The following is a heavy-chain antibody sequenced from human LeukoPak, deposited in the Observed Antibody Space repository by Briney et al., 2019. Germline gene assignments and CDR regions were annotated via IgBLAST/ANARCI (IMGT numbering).Heavy chain of an antibody. CDR1: GYSISSGYY. V-gene: IGHV4-38-2*02. J-gene: IGHJ4*02. CDR2: IYHSGST. Sequence: PSETLSLTCTVSGYSISSGYYWGWIRQPPGKGLEWIGSIYHSGSTYYNPSLKIRVTISVDTSKNQFSLKLSSVTAADTAVYYCARVHDYVWGSYRNYWGQGTLVTVSS. D-gene: IGHD3-16*02. CDR3: ARVHDYVWGSYRNY.